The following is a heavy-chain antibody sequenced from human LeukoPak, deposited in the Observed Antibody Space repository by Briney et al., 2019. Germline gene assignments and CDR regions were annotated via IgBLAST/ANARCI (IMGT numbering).Heavy chain of an antibody. V-gene: IGHV3-11*01. J-gene: IGHJ4*02. D-gene: IGHD6-19*01. Sequence: PGGSLRLSCAASGFSFSDNHMNWIRQAPGKGPEWVAYISPGGYTTHFADSVRGRFTISRDNGKKSVYLQMNSLTAEDTAVYYCAGGLDIAVAGPGGYFDYWGQGTLVTVSS. CDR2: ISPGGYTT. CDR3: AGGLDIAVAGPGGYFDY. CDR1: GFSFSDNH.